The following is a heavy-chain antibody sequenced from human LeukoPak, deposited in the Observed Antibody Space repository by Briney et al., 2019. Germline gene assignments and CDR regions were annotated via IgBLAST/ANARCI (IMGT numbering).Heavy chain of an antibody. V-gene: IGHV1-8*01. CDR1: GYTFTSYD. D-gene: IGHD1-26*01. CDR3: ARAATGSLDY. Sequence: ASVKVSCKASGYTFTSYDNNWVRQATEQGLEWMGWKNPNSGNTGYAQKFQGRVTMTRNTSISTAYMELSSLRSEDTAVYYCARAATGSLDYWGQGTLVTVSS. CDR2: KNPNSGNT. J-gene: IGHJ4*02.